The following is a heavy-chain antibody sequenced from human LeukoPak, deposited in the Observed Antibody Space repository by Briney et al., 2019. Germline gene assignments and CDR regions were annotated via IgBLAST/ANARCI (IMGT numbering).Heavy chain of an antibody. CDR1: GYTFTNYG. J-gene: IGHJ4*02. V-gene: IGHV1-18*01. D-gene: IGHD3-22*01. CDR2: ISTYDGST. Sequence: ASVKVSCKASGYTFTNYGISWVRQAPGQGLEWMGWISTYDGSTKYAQKFQGRLTVTTYTLTSTVYMEMRNLRSDDTAVYYCARDLGRVRDTNGYFTWGQGTLVTVSS. CDR3: ARDLGRVRDTNGYFT.